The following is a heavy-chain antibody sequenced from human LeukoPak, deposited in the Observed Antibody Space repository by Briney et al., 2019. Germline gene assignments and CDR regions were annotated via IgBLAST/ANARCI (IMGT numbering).Heavy chain of an antibody. CDR1: GFTFDDYA. J-gene: IGHJ4*02. CDR3: AKAPAFGYDSSGYFDY. V-gene: IGHV3-9*01. D-gene: IGHD3-22*01. CDR2: ISWNSGSI. Sequence: AGGSLRLSCAASGFTFDDYAMHWVRQAPGKGLEWVSGISWNSGSIGYADSVKGRFTISRDNAKNSLYLQMNSLRAEDTALYYCAKAPAFGYDSSGYFDYWGQGTLVTVSS.